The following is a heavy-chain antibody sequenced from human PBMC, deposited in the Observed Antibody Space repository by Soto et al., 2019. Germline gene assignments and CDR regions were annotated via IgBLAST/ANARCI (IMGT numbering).Heavy chain of an antibody. CDR3: ARGGGYCSGGSCRYYYCMDV. D-gene: IGHD2-15*01. Sequence: QVQLVQSGAEVKKPGASVKVSCKASGYTFTSYDINWVRQATGQWLEWMGWMNTNSGNTGYAQKFQGRVTMTRNTSISPAYMEVSSLRSEDTAVYYCARGGGYCSGGSCRYYYCMDVWGQGTTVTVSS. V-gene: IGHV1-8*01. CDR1: GYTFTSYD. CDR2: MNTNSGNT. J-gene: IGHJ6*02.